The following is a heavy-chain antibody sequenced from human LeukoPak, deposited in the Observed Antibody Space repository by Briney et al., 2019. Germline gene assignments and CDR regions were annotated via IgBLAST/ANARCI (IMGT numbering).Heavy chain of an antibody. CDR3: ARVLYYYASVSYNYYMDV. CDR1: GYSICSSYY. Sequence: KTSETLSLTCTVSGYSICSSYYWGWVRQPPGKGLEWIGNIFYSGSTYYSPSLKSRVTISLDTSRNQFSLKLNSVTAADAAIYYCARVLYYYASVSYNYYMDVWGKGTTVTISS. CDR2: IFYSGST. V-gene: IGHV4-38-2*02. D-gene: IGHD3-10*01. J-gene: IGHJ6*03.